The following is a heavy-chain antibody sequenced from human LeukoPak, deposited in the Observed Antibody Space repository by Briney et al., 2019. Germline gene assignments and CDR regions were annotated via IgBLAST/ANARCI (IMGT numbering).Heavy chain of an antibody. CDR2: IYYSGST. J-gene: IGHJ3*02. Sequence: SETLSLTCTVSGGSISSHYWSWIRQPPGKGLEWIGYIYYSGSTNYNPSLKSRVTISVDTSKNQFPLKLSSVTAADTAVYYCARGDGYNSPDAFDIWGQGTMVTVSS. CDR3: ARGDGYNSPDAFDI. V-gene: IGHV4-59*11. CDR1: GGSISSHY. D-gene: IGHD5-24*01.